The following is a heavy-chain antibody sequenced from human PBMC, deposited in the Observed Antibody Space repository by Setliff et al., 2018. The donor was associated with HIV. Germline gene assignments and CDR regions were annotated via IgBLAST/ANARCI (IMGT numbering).Heavy chain of an antibody. CDR1: GGSISSDAYY. CDR3: ARGLYTGSYYYMDV. V-gene: IGHV4-61*08. D-gene: IGHD3-16*01. Sequence: SETLSLTCAVSGGSISSDAYYWSWIRQCPEKGLEWIGYIYYSGSTNYNPSLKSRVTLSVVTSKNQFSLKLSSVTAADTAVYYCARGLYTGSYYYMDVWGKGTTVTVSS. CDR2: IYYSGST. J-gene: IGHJ6*03.